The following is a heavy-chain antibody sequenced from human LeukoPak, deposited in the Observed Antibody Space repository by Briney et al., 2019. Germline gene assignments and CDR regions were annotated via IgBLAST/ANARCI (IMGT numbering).Heavy chain of an antibody. CDR3: ARREVTETDAFDI. V-gene: IGHV4-59*01. Sequence: ETPSLTCTVSGGSISSNYWSWIRQPPGKGLEWIGYIYYSGSTNYNPSLKSRVTISVDTSKNQFSLKPSSVTAADTAVYYCARREVTETDAFDIWGQGTMVTVSS. CDR2: IYYSGST. CDR1: GGSISSNY. J-gene: IGHJ3*02. D-gene: IGHD4-23*01.